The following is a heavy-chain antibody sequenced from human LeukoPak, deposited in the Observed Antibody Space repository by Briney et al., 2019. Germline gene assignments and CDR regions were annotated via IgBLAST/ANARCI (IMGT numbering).Heavy chain of an antibody. CDR2: TYYRSTWFN. Sequence: SQTLSLTCAISGDSVSSNSVAWNWIRKSPSRGLEWLGRTYYRSTWFNDYAVSVKSRISIKPDTSKNQFSLQLNSVTPEDTAVYYCARRGCSGGSCYLDYWGQGTLVTVSS. CDR3: ARRGCSGGSCYLDY. D-gene: IGHD2-15*01. CDR1: GDSVSSNSVA. J-gene: IGHJ4*02. V-gene: IGHV6-1*01.